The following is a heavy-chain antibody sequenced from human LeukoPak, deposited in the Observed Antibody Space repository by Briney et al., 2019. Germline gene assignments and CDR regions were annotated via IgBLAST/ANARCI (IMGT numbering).Heavy chain of an antibody. J-gene: IGHJ6*02. CDR2: MNPNSGNT. Sequence: ASVKVSCKASGYTFTSYDINWVRQATGRGLEWMGWMNPNSGNTGYAQKFQGRVTMTRNTSISTAYMELSSLRSEDTAVYYCARSPLRFLEWLLSSGMDVWGQGTTVTVSS. CDR3: ARSPLRFLEWLLSSGMDV. CDR1: GYTFTSYD. D-gene: IGHD3-3*01. V-gene: IGHV1-8*01.